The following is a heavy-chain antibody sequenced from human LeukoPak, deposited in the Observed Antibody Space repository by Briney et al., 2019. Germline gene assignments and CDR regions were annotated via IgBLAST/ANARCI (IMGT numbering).Heavy chain of an antibody. V-gene: IGHV3-21*01. Sequence: GGSLRLSCAASGFTFSSYSMNWVRQAPGKGLEWVSSISSSSYIYYADSVKGRFTISRDNAKNSLYLQMNSLRAEDTAVYYCARDLPLGYCSGGSCYLGWGQGTLVTVSS. CDR2: ISSSSYI. CDR3: ARDLPLGYCSGGSCYLG. CDR1: GFTFSSYS. J-gene: IGHJ4*02. D-gene: IGHD2-15*01.